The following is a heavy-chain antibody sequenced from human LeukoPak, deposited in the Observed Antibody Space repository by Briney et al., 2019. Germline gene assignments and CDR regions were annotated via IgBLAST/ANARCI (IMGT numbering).Heavy chain of an antibody. CDR3: AKQQWLDGAYYFDY. J-gene: IGHJ4*02. D-gene: IGHD6-19*01. V-gene: IGHV3-11*06. CDR1: GLSFSGSY. Sequence: GGSLRLSCAASGLSFSGSYMSWIRQAPGMGLEWVSYISTSSSYIYNGDSVKGRFTISRDNAKKSLYLQMNSLRAEDTAVYYCAKQQWLDGAYYFDYWGQGTLVTVSS. CDR2: ISTSSSYI.